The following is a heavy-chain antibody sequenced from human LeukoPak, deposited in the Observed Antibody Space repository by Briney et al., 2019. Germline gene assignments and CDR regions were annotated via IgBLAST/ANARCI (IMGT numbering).Heavy chain of an antibody. CDR1: GFTFSSYS. V-gene: IGHV3-21*01. D-gene: IGHD6-13*01. J-gene: IGHJ4*02. CDR3: ARSFLSIAAAATDY. Sequence: PGGSLRLSCAASGFTFSSYSMNWVRQAPGKGLEWVSSISSSSSYIYYADSVKGRFTISRDNAKNSLCLQMNSLRAEDTAVYYCARSFLSIAAAATDYWGQGTLVTVSS. CDR2: ISSSSSYI.